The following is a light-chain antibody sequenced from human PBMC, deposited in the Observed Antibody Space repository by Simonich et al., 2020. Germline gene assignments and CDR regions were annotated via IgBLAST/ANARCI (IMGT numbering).Light chain of an antibody. J-gene: IGLJ2*01. CDR1: SSDVGSYNL. CDR2: EGS. V-gene: IGLV2-23*01. CDR3: CSYAGSSTVV. Sequence: QSALTQPAYVSGSPGQSITIPCTGTSSDVGSYNLVSCYQQHPGKAPKRMIYEGSKRPSGVSNRFSGSKSGNTASLTISGLQAEDEADYYCCSYAGSSTVVFGGGTKLTVL.